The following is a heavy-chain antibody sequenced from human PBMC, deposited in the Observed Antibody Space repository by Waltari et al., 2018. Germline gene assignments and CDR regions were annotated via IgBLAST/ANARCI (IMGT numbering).Heavy chain of an antibody. D-gene: IGHD1-7*01. CDR3: ARDSTESTASGMDV. CDR2: ITPILGIT. Sequence: QVQLVQSGAEVKKHGSSVKVSCKASGGTSSSYAISRVRQAPGQGLEWMGGITPILGITNYPQKFQCRVTTTADKSTSTAYMELSSLISEDTAVYYCARDSTESTASGMDVWGQGTTVTVSS. J-gene: IGHJ6*02. CDR1: GGTSSSYA. V-gene: IGHV1-69*10.